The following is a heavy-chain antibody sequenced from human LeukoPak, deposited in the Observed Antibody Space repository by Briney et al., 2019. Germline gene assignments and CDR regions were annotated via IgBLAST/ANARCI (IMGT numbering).Heavy chain of an antibody. Sequence: SETLSLTCAVYGGSFSGYYWSWIRQPPGKGLEWILEINHSGSTNYNPSLKSRVTISVDTSKNQFSLKLSSVTAADTAVYFCARGPYSYDSSGAFDIWGQGTMVTVSS. D-gene: IGHD3-22*01. CDR3: ARGPYSYDSSGAFDI. CDR1: GGSFSGYY. V-gene: IGHV4-34*01. J-gene: IGHJ3*02. CDR2: INHSGST.